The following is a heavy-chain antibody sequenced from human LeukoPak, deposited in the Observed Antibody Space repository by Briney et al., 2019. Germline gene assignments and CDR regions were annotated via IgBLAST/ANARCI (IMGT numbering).Heavy chain of an antibody. V-gene: IGHV1-69*05. CDR2: IIPIFGTA. CDR1: GGTFSSYA. D-gene: IGHD3-10*01. J-gene: IGHJ4*02. CDR3: ARDLLWFGELSIDY. Sequence: SVKVSCKASGGTFSSYAISWVRQAPGQGLEWMGGIIPIFGTANYAQKLQGRVTMTTDTSTSTAYMELRSLRSDDTAVYYCARDLLWFGELSIDYWGQGTLVTVSS.